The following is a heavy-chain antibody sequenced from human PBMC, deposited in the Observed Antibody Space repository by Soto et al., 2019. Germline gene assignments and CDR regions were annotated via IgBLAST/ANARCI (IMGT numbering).Heavy chain of an antibody. V-gene: IGHV3-15*07. J-gene: IGHJ4*02. CDR2: IKSKTDGGTT. CDR1: GFTFSNAW. D-gene: IGHD5-18*01. Sequence: GGSLRLSCAASGFTFSNAWMNWVRQAPGKGLEWVGRIKSKTDGGTTDYAAPVKGRFTISRDDSKNTLYLQMNSLKTEDTAVYYCTTDAPEYSYGYPVSVRAPGRRYFDYWGQGTLVTVSS. CDR3: TTDAPEYSYGYPVSVRAPGRRYFDY.